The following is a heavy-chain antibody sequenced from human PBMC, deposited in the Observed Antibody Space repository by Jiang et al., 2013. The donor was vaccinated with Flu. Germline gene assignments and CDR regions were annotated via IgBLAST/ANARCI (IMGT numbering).Heavy chain of an antibody. J-gene: IGHJ6*02. Sequence: CSGLVKPSQTLSLTCTVSGGSISSGSYYWSWIRQPAGKGLEWIGRIYTSGSTNYNPSLKSRVTISVDTSKNQFSLKLSSVTAADTAVYYCARVGVVEPATPYYYYYGMDVWGQ. CDR3: ARVGVVEPATPYYYYYGMDV. D-gene: IGHD2-2*01. CDR2: IYTSGST. CDR1: GGSISSGSYY. V-gene: IGHV4-61*02.